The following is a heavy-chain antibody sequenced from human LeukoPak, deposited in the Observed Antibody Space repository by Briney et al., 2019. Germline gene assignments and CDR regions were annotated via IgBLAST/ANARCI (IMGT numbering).Heavy chain of an antibody. CDR1: GFPFSNYW. D-gene: IGHD4-23*01. CDR3: VRDRGYSTFDY. CDR2: MKEDGGEI. J-gene: IGHJ4*02. V-gene: IGHV3-7*01. Sequence: GGSLRLSCAGSGFPFSNYWMAWVRQAPGKGLEWVANMKEDGGEINYVDSVKGRFTISRDIAKNSLDLQMNSLRVDDTAVYYCVRDRGYSTFDYWGQGTLVIVSS.